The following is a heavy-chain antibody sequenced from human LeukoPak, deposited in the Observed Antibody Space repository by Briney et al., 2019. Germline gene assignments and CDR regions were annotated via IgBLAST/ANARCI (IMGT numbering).Heavy chain of an antibody. D-gene: IGHD4-23*01. V-gene: IGHV4-34*01. CDR1: GGSFSGYY. CDR2: INHSGST. CDR3: ARGRKVTGYMDV. J-gene: IGHJ6*03. Sequence: KPSETLSLTCAVYGGSFSGYYWSWIRQPPGKGLEWIGEINHSGSTNYNPSLKSRVTISVDTSKNQFSLKLSSVTAADTAVYYCARGRKVTGYMDVWGKGTTVTVSS.